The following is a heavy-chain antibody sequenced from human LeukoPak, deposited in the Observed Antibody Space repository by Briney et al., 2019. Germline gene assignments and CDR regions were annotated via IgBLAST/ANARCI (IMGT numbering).Heavy chain of an antibody. CDR1: GYTFTGYD. CDR3: ARDYSRYFDF. J-gene: IGHJ4*02. CDR2: INPNSGGT. V-gene: IGHV1-2*02. D-gene: IGHD4-11*01. Sequence: ASLKVSCKASGYTFTGYDIYWVRHAPGQGLEWMGWINPNSGGTDYTQKFQGRVTMTRDTSISTAYMELSRLRSDDTAVYYCARDYSRYFDFWGQGTLVTVSS.